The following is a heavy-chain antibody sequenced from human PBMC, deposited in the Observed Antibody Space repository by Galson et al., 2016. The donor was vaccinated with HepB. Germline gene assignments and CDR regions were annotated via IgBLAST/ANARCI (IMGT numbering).Heavy chain of an antibody. Sequence: CAISGDSVSSNSATWNWIRQSPSRGLEWLGRTYYRSKWYNDYALSAKSRITINPDTSKNQFSLQLNSVTPEDTAVYYCARVRSGYSGYANPYCYGMDVWGQGTTVTGSS. CDR1: GDSVSSNSAT. CDR3: ARVRSGYSGYANPYCYGMDV. CDR2: TYYRSKWYN. V-gene: IGHV6-1*01. J-gene: IGHJ6*02. D-gene: IGHD5-12*01.